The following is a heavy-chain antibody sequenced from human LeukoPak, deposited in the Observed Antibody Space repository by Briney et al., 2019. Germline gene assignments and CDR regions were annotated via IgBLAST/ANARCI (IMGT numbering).Heavy chain of an antibody. CDR3: GKLEGGGSSGRFDP. CDR2: ISWDGGST. J-gene: IGHJ5*02. V-gene: IGHV3-43D*03. Sequence: GGSLRLSCAASGFTFDDYAMHWVRQAPGKGLEWVSLISWDGGSTYYADSVKGRFTISRDNSKNSLYLQMNSLRAEDTALYYCGKLEGGGSSGRFDPWGQSTLVTASS. CDR1: GFTFDDYA. D-gene: IGHD6-6*01.